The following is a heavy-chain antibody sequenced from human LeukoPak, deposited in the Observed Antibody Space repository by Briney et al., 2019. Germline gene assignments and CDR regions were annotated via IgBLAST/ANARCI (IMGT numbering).Heavy chain of an antibody. D-gene: IGHD6-13*01. CDR1: GFTFSKYG. V-gene: IGHV3-48*01. J-gene: IGHJ4*02. CDR3: ANLGASIAAAGIRAGEY. Sequence: GGSLRLSCAASGFTFSKYGMNWVRQAPGKGLEWVSYISFSSATIHYADSVKGRFTISRDNSKNTLYLQMNSLRAEDTAVYYCANLGASIAAAGIRAGEYWGQGTLVTVSS. CDR2: ISFSSATI.